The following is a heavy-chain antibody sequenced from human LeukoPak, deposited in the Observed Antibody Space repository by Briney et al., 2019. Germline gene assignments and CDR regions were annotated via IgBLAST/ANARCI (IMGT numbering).Heavy chain of an antibody. CDR1: GSSISSGDCY. V-gene: IGHV4-31*03. D-gene: IGHD4-11*01. CDR2: TYYSGST. J-gene: IGHJ5*02. CDR3: ARRVVESAATTERNWFDP. Sequence: PSQTLSLTCTVSGSSISSGDCYWSWIRQHPGNGLEGIGYTYYSGSTYYNPSLKSRVTMSVDTSKNQFSLQLSSVTAADTAVYYCARRVVESAATTERNWFDPWGQGPLVTVSS.